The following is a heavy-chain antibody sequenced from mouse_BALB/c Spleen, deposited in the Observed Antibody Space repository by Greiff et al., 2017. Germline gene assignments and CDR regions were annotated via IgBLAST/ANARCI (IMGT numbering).Heavy chain of an antibody. CDR1: GYTFTDYA. CDR3: ARSALYYGNYGGFAY. J-gene: IGHJ3*01. CDR2: ISTYYGDA. Sequence: QVQLQQSGAELVRPGVSVKISCKGSGYTFTDYAMHWVKQSHAQSLEWIGVISTYYGDASYNQKFKGKATMTVDKSSSTAYMELARLTSEDSAIYYGARSALYYGNYGGFAYWGQGTLVTVSA. D-gene: IGHD2-1*01. V-gene: IGHV1S137*01.